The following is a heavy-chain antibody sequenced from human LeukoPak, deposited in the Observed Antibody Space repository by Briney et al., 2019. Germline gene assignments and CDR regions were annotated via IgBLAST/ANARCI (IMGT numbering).Heavy chain of an antibody. CDR1: GFTFSSYW. CDR3: ARIGSGTYSDAFDV. V-gene: IGHV3-74*01. Sequence: GGSLRLSCAASGFTFSSYWMHWVRQAPGKGPVWVSRIKGDGSTATYADSAKGRFIISRDNAKNTVYLQMNSLRAEDTAVYYCARIGSGTYSDAFDVWGQGTMVTVSS. J-gene: IGHJ3*01. CDR2: IKGDGSTA. D-gene: IGHD1-26*01.